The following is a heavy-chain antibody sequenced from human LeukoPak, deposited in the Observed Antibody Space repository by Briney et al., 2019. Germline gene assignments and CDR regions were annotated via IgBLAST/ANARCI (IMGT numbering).Heavy chain of an antibody. CDR3: ARVPRSAFDI. V-gene: IGHV1-18*01. CDR2: ISAYNGNT. CDR1: GYTFTSYG. J-gene: IGHJ3*02. Sequence: ASVKVSCKASGYTFTSYGISWVRQAPGQGLEWMGWISAYNGNTNYAQKFQGRVTMTRNTSISTAYMELSSLRSEDTAVYYCARVPRSAFDIWGQGTMVTVSS.